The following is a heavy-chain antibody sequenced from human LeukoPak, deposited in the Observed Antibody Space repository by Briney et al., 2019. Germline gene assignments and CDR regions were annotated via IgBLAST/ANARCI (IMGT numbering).Heavy chain of an antibody. V-gene: IGHV3-21*01. D-gene: IGHD2-21*02. J-gene: IGHJ2*01. Sequence: GGSLRVSRAASGFTFRSYSMNWVRQAPGKGLEWVSFISSSSSYIYYADSVEGRFTISRDSAKNSLYLQMNSLRAEDTAEYYCARLPNYCCGDCWYFDLWGRGTLVTVSS. CDR2: ISSSSSYI. CDR1: GFTFRSYS. CDR3: ARLPNYCCGDCWYFDL.